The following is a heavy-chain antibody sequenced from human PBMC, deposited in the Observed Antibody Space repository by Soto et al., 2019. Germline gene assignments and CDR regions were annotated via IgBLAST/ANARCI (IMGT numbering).Heavy chain of an antibody. CDR2: IAVGSGHT. CDR3: AADATAWQQMVPSDY. V-gene: IGHV1-58*01. D-gene: IGHD2-8*01. Sequence: QMQLEQSGPEVKKPGTSVKVSCKASGFTFTSSAFQWVRQARGQRLEWIGWIAVGSGHTNYAQRFQDRVTLTRDMSTATTYMELSRLTSEDTAIYYCAADATAWQQMVPSDYWGQGTLVTVSS. CDR1: GFTFTSSA. J-gene: IGHJ4*02.